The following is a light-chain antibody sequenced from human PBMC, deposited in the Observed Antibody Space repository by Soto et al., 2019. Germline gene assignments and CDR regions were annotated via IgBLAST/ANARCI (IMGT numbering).Light chain of an antibody. CDR2: KVT. CDR3: KSYTTSDTGL. CDR1: SSDIGGYNY. J-gene: IGLJ3*02. V-gene: IGLV2-14*01. Sequence: QSALTQPASVSGSPGQSITISCSGTSSDIGGYNYVSWYQQHPGKAPKLIIYKVTYRPSGVSDRFSGSKSANTASLTISGLQAEDEADYYCKSYTTSDTGLFGGGTKLTVL.